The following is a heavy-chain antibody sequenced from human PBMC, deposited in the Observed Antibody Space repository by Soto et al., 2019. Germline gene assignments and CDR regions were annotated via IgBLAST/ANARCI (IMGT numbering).Heavy chain of an antibody. D-gene: IGHD3-3*01. V-gene: IGHV3-23*01. J-gene: IGHJ4*02. CDR2: ISGSGGST. CDR1: GFTFSSYA. CDR3: AKDSHFVVDDFWSGSDY. Sequence: GGSLRLSCAASGFTFSSYAMSWVRQAPGKGLEWVSAISGSGGSTYYADSVKGRFTISRDNSKNTLYLQMNSLRAEDTAVYYCAKDSHFVVDDFWSGSDYWGQGTLVTVSS.